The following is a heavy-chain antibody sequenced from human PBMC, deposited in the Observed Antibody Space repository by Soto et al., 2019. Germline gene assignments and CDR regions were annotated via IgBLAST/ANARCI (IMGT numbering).Heavy chain of an antibody. J-gene: IGHJ4*02. D-gene: IGHD3-16*01. CDR1: GFTFSTYW. CDR3: AGWGGHDYNY. CDR2: INPDGSVG. Sequence: EVQLLGSGGGLVQPGGSLRLSCVASGFTFSTYWMNWVRQAPGMGLEWVVNINPDGSVGTYVDSVKGRFTTSRDNAKNSLYLQMTSLRADDTAVYFCAGWGGHDYNYWGQGILVTVSS. V-gene: IGHV3-7*03.